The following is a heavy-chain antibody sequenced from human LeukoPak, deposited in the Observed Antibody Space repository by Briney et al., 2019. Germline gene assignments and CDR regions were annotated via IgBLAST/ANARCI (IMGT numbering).Heavy chain of an antibody. Sequence: SVKVSCKASGGTFSSYAISWVRQAPGQGLEWMGGIIPIFGTANYAQKFQGRVTITADKSTSTAYMELSSLGSEDTAVYYCARGRGIAVVGHFDYWGQGTLVTVSS. D-gene: IGHD6-19*01. V-gene: IGHV1-69*06. J-gene: IGHJ4*02. CDR2: IIPIFGTA. CDR3: ARGRGIAVVGHFDY. CDR1: GGTFSSYA.